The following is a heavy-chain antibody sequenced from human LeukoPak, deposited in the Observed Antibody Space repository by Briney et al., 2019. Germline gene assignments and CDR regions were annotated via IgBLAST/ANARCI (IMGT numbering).Heavy chain of an antibody. CDR3: ARDGTIFGVVIGGIDY. CDR1: GFTFSSYS. V-gene: IGHV3-21*01. CDR2: ISSSSSYI. D-gene: IGHD3-3*01. J-gene: IGHJ4*02. Sequence: TGGSLRLSCAASGFTFSSYSMNWVRQAPGKGLEWVSSISSSSSYIYYADSVKGRLTISRDNAKNSLYLQMNSLGAEDTAVYYCARDGTIFGVVIGGIDYWGQGTLVTVSS.